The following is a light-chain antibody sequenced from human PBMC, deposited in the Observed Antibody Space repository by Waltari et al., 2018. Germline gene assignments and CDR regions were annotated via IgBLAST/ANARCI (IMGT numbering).Light chain of an antibody. V-gene: IGKV3-20*01. J-gene: IGKJ2*01. Sequence: EIVLTQSPGTLSLSPGERATLSCRASQSVSSTYLAWYQQKPGQAPRLLTYCASRRATGIPDRFSGSGSGTDFTLTISRLEPEDFAVYYCQQYGSSPPYTFGQGTKLEIK. CDR2: CAS. CDR1: QSVSSTY. CDR3: QQYGSSPPYT.